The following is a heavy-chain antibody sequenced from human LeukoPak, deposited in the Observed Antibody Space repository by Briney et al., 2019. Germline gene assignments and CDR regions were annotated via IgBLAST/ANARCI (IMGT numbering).Heavy chain of an antibody. J-gene: IGHJ4*02. CDR2: IYSGGST. V-gene: IGHV3-53*04. D-gene: IGHD3-10*01. Sequence: GGSLGLSCAASGFTVSSNYMSWVRQAPGKGLEWVSVIYSGGSTYYADSVKGRFTISRHNSKNTLYLQMNSLRAEDTAVNYCASPRHYYGSGSYLVYWGQGTLVTVSS. CDR3: ASPRHYYGSGSYLVY. CDR1: GFTVSSNY.